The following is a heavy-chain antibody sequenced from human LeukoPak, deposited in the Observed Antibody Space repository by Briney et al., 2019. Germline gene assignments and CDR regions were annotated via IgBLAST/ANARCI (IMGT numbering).Heavy chain of an antibody. Sequence: KTSETLSLTCTVSGGSISSYYWSWIRQPPGKGLEWIGYIYYSGSTNYNPSLKSRVTISVDTSKNQFSLKLSSVTAADTAVYYCATGELLWFGELLSAFDIWGQGTMVTVSS. J-gene: IGHJ3*02. CDR2: IYYSGST. CDR3: ATGELLWFGELLSAFDI. V-gene: IGHV4-59*08. CDR1: GGSISSYY. D-gene: IGHD3-10*01.